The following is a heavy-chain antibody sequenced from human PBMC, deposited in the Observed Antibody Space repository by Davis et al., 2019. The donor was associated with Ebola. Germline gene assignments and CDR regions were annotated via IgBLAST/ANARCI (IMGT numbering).Heavy chain of an antibody. Sequence: SDTLSLTCTVSGGSISSISYYWGWIRQPPGKGLEWIGEITHSGTTNYNPSLKSRVIISLVTSKNQFSLKLNSVTAADTAVYFCARGRVRMDVWGQGTTVTVSS. V-gene: IGHV4-39*07. CDR2: ITHSGTT. D-gene: IGHD5/OR15-5a*01. CDR1: GGSISSISYY. J-gene: IGHJ6*02. CDR3: ARGRVRMDV.